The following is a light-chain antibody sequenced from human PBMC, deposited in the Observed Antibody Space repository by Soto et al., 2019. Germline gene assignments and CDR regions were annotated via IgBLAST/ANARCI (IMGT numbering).Light chain of an antibody. V-gene: IGLV2-14*01. CDR1: SSDVGGYNY. CDR2: EVS. Sequence: QSALTQPASVSGSPGQSITISCTGTSSDVGGYNYVSWYQQHPGKAPKLMIYEVSNRPSGVSNRLSGSKSGNTDSLTISGLQAEDEADYYCSSYTSSSNYVFGTGTKLTVL. CDR3: SSYTSSSNYV. J-gene: IGLJ1*01.